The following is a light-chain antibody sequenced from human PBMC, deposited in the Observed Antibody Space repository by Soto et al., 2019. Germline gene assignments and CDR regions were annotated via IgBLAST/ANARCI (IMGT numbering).Light chain of an antibody. CDR2: EVS. CDR1: SSDIGGYNY. Sequence: QSVLTQSASVSGSPGQSITISCTGTSSDIGGYNYVSWYQQHPDKAPKLMIFEVSNRSSGVSNRFSGSKSGNTASLTISGLLPEDEADYYCSSYTTSSTVAFGGGTKVTVL. CDR3: SSYTTSSTVA. J-gene: IGLJ2*01. V-gene: IGLV2-14*01.